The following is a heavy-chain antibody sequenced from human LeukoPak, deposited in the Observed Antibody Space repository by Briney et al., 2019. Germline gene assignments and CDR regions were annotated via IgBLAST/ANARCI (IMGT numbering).Heavy chain of an antibody. J-gene: IGHJ6*03. CDR1: GETFNGYN. CDR3: VRGVKELVKKYYYYHYYLDV. CDR2: INYGGGA. D-gene: IGHD1-1*01. V-gene: IGHV4-34*01. Sequence: PSETLSLTCAVYGETFNGYNWNWIRQSPGKGLEWIGEINYGGGAKYNPSLESRATMSVDRTKNQFSLRLSSVTAADTAVYYCVRGVKELVKKYYYYHYYLDVWSKGTTVTVSS.